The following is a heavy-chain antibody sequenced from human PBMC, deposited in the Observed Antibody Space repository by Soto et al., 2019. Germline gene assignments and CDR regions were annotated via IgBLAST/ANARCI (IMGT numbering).Heavy chain of an antibody. J-gene: IGHJ5*02. D-gene: IGHD3-22*01. Sequence: SEILSLTCTVSGGSISSSSYYWGWIRQPPGKGLEWIGSIYYSGSTYYNPSLKSRVTISVDTSKNQFSLKLSSVTAADTAVYYRARHLTPYYYDSSGYYYGWFDPWGPGTLVNVSS. CDR3: ARHLTPYYYDSSGYYYGWFDP. CDR1: GGSISSSSYY. CDR2: IYYSGST. V-gene: IGHV4-39*01.